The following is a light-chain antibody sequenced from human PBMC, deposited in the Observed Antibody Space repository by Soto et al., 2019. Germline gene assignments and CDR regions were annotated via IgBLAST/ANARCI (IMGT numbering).Light chain of an antibody. Sequence: QSALTQPASVSGSPGQSITISCTGTSRDVGGYNYVSWYQQHPGKAPKLMIYDVSNRPSGVSNRFSGSKSGNTASLTISGLQAEDEADYYCSSYTRSTTLVFGGGTKLTVL. CDR1: SRDVGGYNY. CDR3: SSYTRSTTLV. J-gene: IGLJ2*01. CDR2: DVS. V-gene: IGLV2-14*01.